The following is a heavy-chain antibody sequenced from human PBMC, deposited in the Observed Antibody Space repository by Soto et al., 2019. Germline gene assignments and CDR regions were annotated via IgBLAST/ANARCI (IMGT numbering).Heavy chain of an antibody. CDR2: INHSGST. V-gene: IGHV4-34*01. J-gene: IGHJ4*02. CDR1: GGSFSGYY. CDR3: AIRTAVAGPKVSDY. Sequence: QVQLQQWGAGLLKPSETLSLTCAVYGGSFSGYYWSWIRQPPGKGLEWIGEINHSGSTNYNPSLKSRVTISVDTSKNLFSLKLSSVTAADTAVYYCAIRTAVAGPKVSDYWGQGTLVTVSS. D-gene: IGHD6-19*01.